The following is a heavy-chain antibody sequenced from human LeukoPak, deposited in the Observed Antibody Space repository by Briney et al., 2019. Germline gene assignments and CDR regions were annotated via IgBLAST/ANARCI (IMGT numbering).Heavy chain of an antibody. CDR1: GFTFSSYS. CDR3: ARPLDSSNNYFDY. J-gene: IGHJ4*02. CDR2: ITTSGGAK. V-gene: IGHV3-48*01. Sequence: PGGSLRLSCAASGFTFSSYSMNWVRQAPGKGLEWISYITTSGGAKNYADSVKGRFTISRDNAENSLYLQMSSLRAEDTAVYYCARPLDSSNNYFDYWGQGTLVTVSA. D-gene: IGHD6-13*01.